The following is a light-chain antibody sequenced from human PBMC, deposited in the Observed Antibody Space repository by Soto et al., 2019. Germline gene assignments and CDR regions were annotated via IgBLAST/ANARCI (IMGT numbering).Light chain of an antibody. J-gene: IGLJ2*01. CDR1: NSDVGGYNY. CDR2: DVS. V-gene: IGLV2-14*01. Sequence: QSALTQPASVSGSPGQSITISCTGTNSDVGGYNYVSWYQQHPGKAPKLMIYDVSNRPSGVSNRFSGSKSGNTASLTISGRQAEDEADYYCSSYTSSSTLLFGGGTKLTVL. CDR3: SSYTSSSTLL.